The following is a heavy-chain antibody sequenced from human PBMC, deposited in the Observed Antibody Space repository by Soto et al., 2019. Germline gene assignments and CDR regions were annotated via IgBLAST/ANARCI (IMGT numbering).Heavy chain of an antibody. D-gene: IGHD3-10*01. CDR2: INSDGSST. Sequence: PGGSLRLSCAASGFTFSSYWMHWVRQAPGKGLVWVSRINSDGSSTSYADSVKGRFTISRDNAKNTLYLQMNSLRAEDTAVYYCARDLRTTYYYGSGSTHYYYGMDVWGQGTTVTVSS. J-gene: IGHJ6*02. CDR1: GFTFSSYW. CDR3: ARDLRTTYYYGSGSTHYYYGMDV. V-gene: IGHV3-74*01.